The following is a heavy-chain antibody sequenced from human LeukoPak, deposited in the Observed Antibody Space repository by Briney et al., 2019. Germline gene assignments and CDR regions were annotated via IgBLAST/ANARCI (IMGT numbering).Heavy chain of an antibody. CDR2: INTAGDT. CDR1: AFTFSNYD. D-gene: IGHD5-18*01. Sequence: GGSLRLSCAASAFTFSNYDMHWVRQPTGKGLEWVSGINTAGDTYYSGSVKGRFTISRENAKNSLYLQMNSLRAGDTAVYYCVRGGDPGMGDYWGQGTLVTVSS. J-gene: IGHJ4*02. CDR3: VRGGDPGMGDY. V-gene: IGHV3-13*01.